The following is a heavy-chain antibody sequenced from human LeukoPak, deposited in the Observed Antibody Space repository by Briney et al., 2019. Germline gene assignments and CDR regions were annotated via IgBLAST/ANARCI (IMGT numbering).Heavy chain of an antibody. CDR2: ISYDGSNK. J-gene: IGHJ4*02. V-gene: IGHV3-30-3*01. CDR1: GFTFSSYA. Sequence: PGGSLRLSCAASGFTFSSYAMHWVRQAPGKGLEWVAVISYDGSNKYYADSVKGRFTISRDNSKNTLYLQMNSLRAEDTAVYYCARGPGGSYYWGQGTLVTVSS. D-gene: IGHD1-26*01. CDR3: ARGPGGSYY.